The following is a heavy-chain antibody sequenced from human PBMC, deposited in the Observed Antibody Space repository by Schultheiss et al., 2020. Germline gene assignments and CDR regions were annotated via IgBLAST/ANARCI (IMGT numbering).Heavy chain of an antibody. D-gene: IGHD2-2*01. Sequence: GESLKISCKASGYTFTGYYMHWVRQAPGQGLEWMGRINPNSGGTNYAQKFQGRVTMTRDTSISTAYMELSRLRSDDTAVYYCARDNGDVVVPAAGHGMDVWGQGTTVTVSS. CDR1: GYTFTGYY. J-gene: IGHJ6*02. V-gene: IGHV1-2*06. CDR3: ARDNGDVVVPAAGHGMDV. CDR2: INPNSGGT.